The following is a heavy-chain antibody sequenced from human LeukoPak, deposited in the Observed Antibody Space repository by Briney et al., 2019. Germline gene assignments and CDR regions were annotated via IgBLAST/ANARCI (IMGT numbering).Heavy chain of an antibody. V-gene: IGHV4-34*01. Sequence: PSETLSLTCAVYGGSFSGYYWSWIRQPPGRGLEWIGEINHSGSTNYNPSLKSRVTISVDTSKNQFSLKLSSVTAADTAVYYCARATTHYYYGMDVWGQGTTVTVSS. J-gene: IGHJ6*02. CDR2: INHSGST. CDR1: GGSFSGYY. D-gene: IGHD1-7*01. CDR3: ARATTHYYYGMDV.